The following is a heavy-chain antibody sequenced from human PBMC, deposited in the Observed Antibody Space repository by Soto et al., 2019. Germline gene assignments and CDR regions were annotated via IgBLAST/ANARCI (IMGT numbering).Heavy chain of an antibody. D-gene: IGHD2-8*01. J-gene: IGHJ4*02. CDR3: ATLARTKDFDY. Sequence: GGSLRVSCAASGFTFSSYAMTWVRQAPGKGLEWVSGISTSGDGTYYADSVKGRFTISRDNSKNTLCLQMNSLRAEDTAVYYCATLARTKDFDYWGQGTLVTVSS. CDR2: ISTSGDGT. V-gene: IGHV3-23*01. CDR1: GFTFSSYA.